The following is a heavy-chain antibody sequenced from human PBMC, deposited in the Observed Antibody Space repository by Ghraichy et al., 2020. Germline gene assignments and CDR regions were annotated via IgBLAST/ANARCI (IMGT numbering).Heavy chain of an antibody. D-gene: IGHD2-15*01. V-gene: IGHV4-39*01. CDR2: IYYSAST. J-gene: IGHJ5*02. CDR1: GGSISSSSYY. CDR3: ARLLGLGYCSGGSCYTGWFDP. Sequence: SETLSLTCTVSGGSISSSSYYWGWIRQPPGKGLEWIGSIYYSASTYYNPSLKSPVTISVDTSKNQFSLKLSSVTAADTAVYYCARLLGLGYCSGGSCYTGWFDPWGQGTLVTVSS.